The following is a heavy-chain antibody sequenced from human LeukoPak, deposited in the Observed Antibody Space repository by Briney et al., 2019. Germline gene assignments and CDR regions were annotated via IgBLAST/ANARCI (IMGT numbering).Heavy chain of an antibody. D-gene: IGHD3-22*01. V-gene: IGHV3-21*01. J-gene: IGHJ4*02. Sequence: GGSLRLSCAASGFTFSTYSMNWVRQAPGKGLEWVSSISSSSTYIYYADSVKGRFTISRDNAKNSLYLQMNGLRAEDTAVYYCARDDSYYYDTSGGILDYWGQGTLVTVSS. CDR3: ARDDSYYYDTSGGILDY. CDR2: ISSSSTYI. CDR1: GFTFSTYS.